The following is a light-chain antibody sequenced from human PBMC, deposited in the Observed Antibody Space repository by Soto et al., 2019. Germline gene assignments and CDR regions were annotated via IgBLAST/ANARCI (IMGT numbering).Light chain of an antibody. V-gene: IGKV3-15*01. CDR3: RQYNNWPPLT. J-gene: IGKJ4*01. CDR1: QSISTN. CDR2: GAS. Sequence: EIVMTQSPATLSVSPGERATLSCRASQSISTNLAWYQQKPGQAPRLLIYGASTRATGIPARFSGSGSGTDFTLTISSLQSEDFAVYYCRQYNNWPPLTFGGGTEVEIK.